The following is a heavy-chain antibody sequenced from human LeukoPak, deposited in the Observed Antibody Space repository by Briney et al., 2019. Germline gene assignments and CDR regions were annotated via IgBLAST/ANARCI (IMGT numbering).Heavy chain of an antibody. CDR1: GFTFSSYS. Sequence: PGGSLRLSCAASGFTFSSYSMNWVRQAPGKGLEWVSSISSSSSYIYYADSVKGRFTISRDNAKNSLYLQMNSLRAEDTAVYYCARDGQWEPDFLYYMDVWGKGTTVTVSS. V-gene: IGHV3-21*01. CDR2: ISSSSSYI. CDR3: ARDGQWEPDFLYYMDV. D-gene: IGHD1-26*01. J-gene: IGHJ6*03.